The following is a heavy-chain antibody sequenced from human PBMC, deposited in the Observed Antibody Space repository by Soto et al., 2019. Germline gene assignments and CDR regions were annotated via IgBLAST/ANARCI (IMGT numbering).Heavy chain of an antibody. Sequence: SETLSLTCTVSGGSISSGGYYWTWIRQHPGKGLEWIGYNYYSGITYYNPSLKSRVTISLDTSKKKISLKLGSVTAAKTAVYYCARGSSIAGLYYGMDVWGQGTTVT. D-gene: IGHD6-6*01. CDR2: NYYSGIT. CDR3: ARGSSIAGLYYGMDV. CDR1: GGSISSGGYY. J-gene: IGHJ6*02. V-gene: IGHV4-31*03.